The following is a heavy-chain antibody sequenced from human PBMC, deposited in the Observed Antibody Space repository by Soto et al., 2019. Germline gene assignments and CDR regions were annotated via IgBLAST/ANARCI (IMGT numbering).Heavy chain of an antibody. CDR1: GGSVSSGSYY. CDR3: ARGGRNCSGGSCYRYFDY. V-gene: IGHV4-61*01. D-gene: IGHD2-15*01. J-gene: IGHJ4*02. CDR2: IYYSGST. Sequence: SETLSLTCTVSGGSVSSGSYYWSWIRQPPGKGLEWIGYIYYSGSTNYNPSLKSRVTISVDTSKNQFSLKLSSVTAADTAVYYCARGGRNCSGGSCYRYFDYWGQGTLVTVSS.